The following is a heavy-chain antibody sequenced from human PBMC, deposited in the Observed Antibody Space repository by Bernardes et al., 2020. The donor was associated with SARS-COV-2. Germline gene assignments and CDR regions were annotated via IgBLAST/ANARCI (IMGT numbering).Heavy chain of an antibody. D-gene: IGHD5-12*01. CDR1: GVSISSNNYY. CDR2: IYYTKTI. CDR3: ARRYSGYDMFNWFDS. V-gene: IGHV4-39*01. Sequence: SETLSLTCTVSGVSISSNNYYWGWIRQSPGKGLEWIGTIYYTKTIYYNPSLKSRVTISVDTSKNQFSLSLSSVTAADTAVYYCARRYSGYDMFNWFDSWGQGALITVYS. J-gene: IGHJ5*01.